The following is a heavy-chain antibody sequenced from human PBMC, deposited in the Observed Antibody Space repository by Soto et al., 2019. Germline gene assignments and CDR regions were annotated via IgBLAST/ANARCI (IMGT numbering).Heavy chain of an antibody. CDR1: GRSIGSDY. CDR3: ARSGYFRYYYYGMDV. D-gene: IGHD3-22*01. CDR2: IYTSGST. V-gene: IGHV4-4*07. J-gene: IGHJ6*02. Sequence: SETLSVTCTVSGRSIGSDYWSWIRQPAGKGLEWIGRIYTSGSTNYNPSPKSRVTTSADTSKNQFSLKLSSVTAADTAVYYCARSGYFRYYYYGMDVWGQGTTVTASS.